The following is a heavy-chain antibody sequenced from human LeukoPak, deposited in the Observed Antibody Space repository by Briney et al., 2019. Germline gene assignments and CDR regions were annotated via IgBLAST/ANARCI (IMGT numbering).Heavy chain of an antibody. Sequence: SETLSLTCAVYGGSFSGYYWSWIRQPPGKGLEWIGEINHSGSTDYNPSLKSRATISVDTSKNQFSLKLSSVTAADTAVYYCARAEAAYDYVWGSYRSYNWFDPWGQGTLVTVSS. V-gene: IGHV4-34*01. CDR3: ARAEAAYDYVWGSYRSYNWFDP. CDR2: INHSGST. J-gene: IGHJ5*02. CDR1: GGSFSGYY. D-gene: IGHD3-16*02.